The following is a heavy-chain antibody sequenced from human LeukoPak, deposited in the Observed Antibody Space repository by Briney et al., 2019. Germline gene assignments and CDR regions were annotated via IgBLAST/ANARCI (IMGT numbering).Heavy chain of an antibody. CDR3: ARDPLYYDFWSGYYRVAYFDY. Sequence: GGSLRLSCAASGFTVSSNYMSWVRQAPGKGLEWVSVIYSGGSTYYADSVKGRFTISRDNSKNTLYLQMNSLRAEDTAVYYCARDPLYYDFWSGYYRVAYFDYWGQGTLVTVSS. J-gene: IGHJ4*02. D-gene: IGHD3-3*01. CDR2: IYSGGST. CDR1: GFTVSSNY. V-gene: IGHV3-53*01.